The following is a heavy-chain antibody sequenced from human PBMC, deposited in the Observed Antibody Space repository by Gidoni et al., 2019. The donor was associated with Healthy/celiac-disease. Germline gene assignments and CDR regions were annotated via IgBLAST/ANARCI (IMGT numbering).Heavy chain of an antibody. CDR3: AKALWFGADNGAVPLQDY. D-gene: IGHD3-10*01. V-gene: IGHV3-30*18. CDR1: GFTFSSYG. CDR2: ISYDGSNK. Sequence: QVQLVESGGGVVQPGRSLRLSCAASGFTFSSYGLHWVRQAPGKGLEWVAVISYDGSNKYYADSVKGRFTISRDNSKNTLYLQMNSLRAEDTAVYYCAKALWFGADNGAVPLQDYWGQGTLVTVSS. J-gene: IGHJ4*02.